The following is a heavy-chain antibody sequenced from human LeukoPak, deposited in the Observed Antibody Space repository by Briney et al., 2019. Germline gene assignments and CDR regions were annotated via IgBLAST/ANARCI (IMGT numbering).Heavy chain of an antibody. V-gene: IGHV1-8*01. Sequence: ASVKVSCKASGYTFTSYDINWVRQATGPGREWMGWMNPHSGNTGYAQKFQGRVTMTRNTSISTAYMELSSLRSEDTAVYYCARVGGIKLRYFDWLSYWGQGTQVTVSS. D-gene: IGHD3-9*01. CDR1: GYTFTSYD. CDR2: MNPHSGNT. J-gene: IGHJ4*02. CDR3: ARVGGIKLRYFDWLSY.